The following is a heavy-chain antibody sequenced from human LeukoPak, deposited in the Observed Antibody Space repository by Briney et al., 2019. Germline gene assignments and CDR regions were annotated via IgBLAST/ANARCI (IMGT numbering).Heavy chain of an antibody. D-gene: IGHD1-26*01. CDR2: IKQDGSEK. CDR1: GFTFSSYW. Sequence: GGSLRLSCAASGFTFSSYWTSWVRQAPGKGLEWVANIKQDGSEKYYVDSVKGRFTISRDNAKNSLYLQMNSLRAEDTAVYYCARDRAATGGGMDVWGKGTTVTVSS. V-gene: IGHV3-7*03. J-gene: IGHJ6*04. CDR3: ARDRAATGGGMDV.